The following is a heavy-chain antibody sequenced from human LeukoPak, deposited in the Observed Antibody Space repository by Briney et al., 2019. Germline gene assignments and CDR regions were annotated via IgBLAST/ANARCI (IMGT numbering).Heavy chain of an antibody. J-gene: IGHJ4*02. D-gene: IGHD3-9*01. Sequence: SETLSLTCTVSGDSICSGGYYWSWIRQHPGKGLEWIGYIYYSGSTYYNPSLKSRVTISVDTSKNQFSLRLTSVTAPDTAAYYCARAYYDFLTGNYKYYFDYWGQGTLVTVSS. CDR1: GDSICSGGYY. CDR3: ARAYYDFLTGNYKYYFDY. V-gene: IGHV4-31*03. CDR2: IYYSGST.